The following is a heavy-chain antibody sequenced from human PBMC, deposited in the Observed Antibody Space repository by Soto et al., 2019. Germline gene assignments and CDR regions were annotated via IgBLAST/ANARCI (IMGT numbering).Heavy chain of an antibody. CDR3: AAAPYYYDSSGYYYFAFDI. CDR2: IVVGSGNT. V-gene: IGHV1-58*01. CDR1: GFTFASSA. D-gene: IGHD3-22*01. Sequence: SVKVSCKASGFTFASSAVQWVRQARGQRLEWIGWIVVGSGNTNYAQKFQERVTITRGMSTSTAYMELSSLRSEDTAVYYCAAAPYYYDSSGYYYFAFDIWGQGTMVTVSS. J-gene: IGHJ3*02.